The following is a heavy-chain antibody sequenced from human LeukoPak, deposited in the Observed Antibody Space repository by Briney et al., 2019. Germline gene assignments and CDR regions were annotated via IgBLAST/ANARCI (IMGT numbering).Heavy chain of an antibody. Sequence: PGGSLRLSCAASGFTFSNAWMSWVGQAPGRGLEWVGRIKSRTDGGTADYAAPVKGRFTISRDDSKSTLYLQMNSLKTEDTAVYNWAAGRLDNWGQGTLVTVSS. J-gene: IGHJ4*02. CDR3: AAGRLDN. D-gene: IGHD1-1*01. V-gene: IGHV3-15*01. CDR2: IKSRTDGGTA. CDR1: GFTFSNAW.